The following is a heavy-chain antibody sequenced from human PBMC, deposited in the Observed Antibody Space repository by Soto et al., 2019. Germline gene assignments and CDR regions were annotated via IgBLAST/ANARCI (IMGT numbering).Heavy chain of an antibody. V-gene: IGHV3-33*01. CDR2: IWYDGSNK. J-gene: IGHJ4*02. CDR1: GFTFSSYG. D-gene: IGHD6-19*01. Sequence: GGSLRLSCAASGFTFSSYGMHWVRQAPGKGLEWVAVIWYDGSNKYYADSVKGRFTISRDNSKNTLYLQMNSLRAEDTAVYYCARIRGGAVAGFFDYWGQGTLVTV. CDR3: ARIRGGAVAGFFDY.